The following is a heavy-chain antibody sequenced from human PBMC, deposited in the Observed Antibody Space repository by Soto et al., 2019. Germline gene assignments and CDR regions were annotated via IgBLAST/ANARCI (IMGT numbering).Heavy chain of an antibody. CDR1: GYSFTRCW. CDR2: IYPGDSDT. CDR3: ARKTNWNYDACDI. V-gene: IGHV5-51*01. J-gene: IGHJ3*02. Sequence: GESLKLSCKGSGYSFTRCWLDWVSKMPGKGLEWMGIIYPGDSDTRYSPTFQGQVTISADKSISTAYLQWSSLKASDTAMYYCARKTNWNYDACDIWGQGTMVTVSS. D-gene: IGHD1-7*01.